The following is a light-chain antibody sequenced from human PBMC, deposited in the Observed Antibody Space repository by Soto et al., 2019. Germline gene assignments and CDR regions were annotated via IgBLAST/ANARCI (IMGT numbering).Light chain of an antibody. CDR2: DDN. CDR1: NIGSKS. Sequence: SYELTQPPSVSVAPGQTARITCGGNNIGSKSVHWYQQRPGQAPVLVVYDDNDRPSGIPERFSGSKSGNTATLTIGRVEAGDEADYYCQVWDTTSDSYVFGAGTKLTVL. CDR3: QVWDTTSDSYV. V-gene: IGLV3-21*02. J-gene: IGLJ1*01.